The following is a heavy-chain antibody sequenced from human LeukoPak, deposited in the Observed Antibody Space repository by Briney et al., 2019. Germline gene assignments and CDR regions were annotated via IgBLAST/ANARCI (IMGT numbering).Heavy chain of an antibody. D-gene: IGHD1-26*01. CDR1: GGSFSGYY. CDR3: ASTIKSGNYYWFDP. CDR2: INHSGST. V-gene: IGHV4-34*01. J-gene: IGHJ5*02. Sequence: SETLSLTCAVYGGSFSGYYWSWIRQPPGKGLEWIGEINHSGSTNYNPSLKSRVTISVDTPKNQFSLKLSSVTAADTAVYYCASTIKSGNYYWFDPWGQGTLVTVSS.